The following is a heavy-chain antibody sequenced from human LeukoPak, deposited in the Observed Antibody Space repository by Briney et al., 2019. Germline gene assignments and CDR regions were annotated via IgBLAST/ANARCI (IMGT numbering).Heavy chain of an antibody. CDR1: GYTFTSYY. D-gene: IGHD2-15*01. CDR2: INPSGGST. Sequence: ASVKVSCKASGYTFTSYYMHWVRQAPGQGLEWMGIINPSGGSTSYAQKFQGRVTMTRDTSTSTVYMALSSLRSEDTPVYYCARTYCSGGGCYPDHYRMDVCRQGPTVTASS. J-gene: IGHJ6*02. V-gene: IGHV1-46*01. CDR3: ARTYCSGGGCYPDHYRMDV.